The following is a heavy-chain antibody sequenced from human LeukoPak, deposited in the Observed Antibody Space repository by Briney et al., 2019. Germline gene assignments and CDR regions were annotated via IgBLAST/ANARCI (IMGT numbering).Heavy chain of an antibody. Sequence: GGSLRLSCAASGFTFSSYSMNWVRQAPGKGLEWVSSISSSSSYIYYADSVKGRFSISRDNAKNSLYLQMNSLRAEDTAVYYCAKDYSSGWYVGAFDYWGQGTLVTVSS. V-gene: IGHV3-21*01. CDR1: GFTFSSYS. CDR3: AKDYSSGWYVGAFDY. D-gene: IGHD6-19*01. J-gene: IGHJ4*02. CDR2: ISSSSSYI.